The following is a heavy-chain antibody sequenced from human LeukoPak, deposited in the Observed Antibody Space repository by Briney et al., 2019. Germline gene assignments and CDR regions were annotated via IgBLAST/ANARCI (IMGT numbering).Heavy chain of an antibody. J-gene: IGHJ5*02. CDR1: GGSFSGYY. V-gene: IGHV4-34*01. Sequence: PSETLSLTCAVYGGSFSGYYWSWLRQPPGKGLEWIGEINHSGSTNYNPSLKSRVTISVDTSKNQFSLKLSSVTAADTAVYYCARGTRYGGNSWYSSFWFDPWGQGTLVTVSS. CDR3: ARGTRYGGNSWYSSFWFDP. CDR2: INHSGST. D-gene: IGHD4-23*01.